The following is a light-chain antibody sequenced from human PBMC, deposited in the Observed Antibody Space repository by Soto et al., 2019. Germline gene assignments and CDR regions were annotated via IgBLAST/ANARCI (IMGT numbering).Light chain of an antibody. J-gene: IGKJ2*02. CDR3: HQYGSSPRT. CDR2: DLS. CDR1: QSVSSTY. Sequence: EIVLTQSPGTLSLSPGESATLSCRASQSVSSTYLAWYQQKPGQAPRLLIYDLSRRTTGIPDRFSASGSGTDFTLTISRLEPEDFAVYYCHQYGSSPRTFGQGTKLEI. V-gene: IGKV3-20*01.